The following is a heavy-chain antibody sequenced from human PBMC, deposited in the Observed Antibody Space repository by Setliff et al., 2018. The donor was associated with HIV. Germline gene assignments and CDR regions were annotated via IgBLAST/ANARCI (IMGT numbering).Heavy chain of an antibody. CDR3: AKTIVVVVAATQELGWFDP. J-gene: IGHJ5*02. Sequence: PSETLSLTCTVSGASIDSGFHYWGWIRQSPGKGLEWIGYIYYSGSTYYNPSLKSRVTISVDTSKNQFSLKLSSVTAADTAVYYCAKTIVVVVAATQELGWFDPWGQGTLVTVSS. CDR1: GASIDSGFHY. D-gene: IGHD2-15*01. CDR2: IYYSGST. V-gene: IGHV4-30-4*08.